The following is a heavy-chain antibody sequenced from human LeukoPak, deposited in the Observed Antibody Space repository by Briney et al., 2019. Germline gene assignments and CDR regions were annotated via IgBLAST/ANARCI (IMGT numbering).Heavy chain of an antibody. CDR1: GFPFMTYA. V-gene: IGHV3-48*01. CDR3: GRHRSGSGTYFIDY. CDR2: LTRGSSNI. Sequence: PGGSLRLSCEASGFPFMTYAMNWIRQSPGKGLEWVAFLTRGSSNIQYAESVKGRFTISRDNGKDSLFLQMNSLRAEDTAVYYCGRHRSGSGTYFIDYWGQGTLVSVSS. J-gene: IGHJ4*02. D-gene: IGHD3-10*01.